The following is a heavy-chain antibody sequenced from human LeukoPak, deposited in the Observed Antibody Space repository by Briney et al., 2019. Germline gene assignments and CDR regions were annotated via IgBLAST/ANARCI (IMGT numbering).Heavy chain of an antibody. CDR3: ARRKYCSSTSCYALGPYFDY. V-gene: IGHV1-2*02. Sequence: AASVKVSCKASGYTFTGYYMHCVRQAPGQGLEWMGWINPNSGGTNYAQKFQGRVTMTRDTSISTAYMELSRLRSDDTAVYYCARRKYCSSTSCYALGPYFDYWGQGTLVTVSS. D-gene: IGHD2-2*01. CDR2: INPNSGGT. CDR1: GYTFTGYY. J-gene: IGHJ4*02.